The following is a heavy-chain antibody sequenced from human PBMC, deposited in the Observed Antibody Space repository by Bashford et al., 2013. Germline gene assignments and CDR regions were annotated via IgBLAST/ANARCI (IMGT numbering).Heavy chain of an antibody. CDR1: GGSISSSSYY. J-gene: IGHJ3*02. CDR3: ARHMKEMATIHDAFDI. V-gene: IGHV4-39*01. CDR2: IYYSGST. Sequence: SETLSLTCTVSGGSISSSSYYWGWIRQPPGKGLEWIGSIYYSGSTYYNPSLKSRVTISVDTSKNQFSLKLSSVTAADTAVFYCARHMKEMATIHDAFDIVGPRDKWSPS. D-gene: IGHD5-24*01.